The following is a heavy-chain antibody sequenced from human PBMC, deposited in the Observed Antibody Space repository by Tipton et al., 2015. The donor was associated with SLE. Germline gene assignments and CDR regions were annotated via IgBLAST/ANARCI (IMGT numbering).Heavy chain of an antibody. J-gene: IGHJ1*01. CDR1: GGSFSGYY. Sequence: LRLSCAVYGGSFSGYYWSWIRQPPGKGLEWIGEINHSGSTNYNPSLKSRVTISVDTSKNQFSLKLSSVTAADTAVYYCARGGTVVTPGAEYFQHWGQGTLVTVSS. D-gene: IGHD4-23*01. CDR2: INHSGST. CDR3: ARGGTVVTPGAEYFQH. V-gene: IGHV4-34*01.